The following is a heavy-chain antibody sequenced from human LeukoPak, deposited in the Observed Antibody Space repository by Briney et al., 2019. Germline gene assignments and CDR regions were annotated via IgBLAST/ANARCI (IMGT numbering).Heavy chain of an antibody. V-gene: IGHV3-21*01. CDR1: GFTFSSYT. CDR3: AREDTEYYFDY. Sequence: GGSLRLSCAASGFTFSSYTMHWVRQIPGERPEWVSSISGDTTYIYYADSLKGRFTISRDNTNTSLFLQMNSLRAEDTAVYYCAREDTEYYFDYWGQGTLVTVSS. CDR2: ISGDTTYI. J-gene: IGHJ4*02.